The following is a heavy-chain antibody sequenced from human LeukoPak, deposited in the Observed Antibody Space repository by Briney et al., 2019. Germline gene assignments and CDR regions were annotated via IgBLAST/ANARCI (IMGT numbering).Heavy chain of an antibody. D-gene: IGHD5-18*01. Sequence: GRSLRLSCAASGFTFISYGMHWVRQAPGKGLEWVAVIPYDGSNKYYADSVKGRFTISRDNSKNTLYLQMNSLRAEDTAVYYCAKGAVDTAMVGSYWGQGTLVTVSS. V-gene: IGHV3-30*18. CDR2: IPYDGSNK. J-gene: IGHJ4*02. CDR1: GFTFISYG. CDR3: AKGAVDTAMVGSY.